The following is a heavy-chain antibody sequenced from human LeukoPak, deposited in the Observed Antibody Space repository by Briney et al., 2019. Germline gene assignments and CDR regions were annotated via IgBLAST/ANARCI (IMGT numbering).Heavy chain of an antibody. D-gene: IGHD1-14*01. Sequence: PSETLSLTCTVPGDSVSSSNYYWAWIRQPPGKGLEWIGNIYYNGNTYYNPSLKSRLTISVDTSNNQFSLKLTSVTAADTAIYYCARLNKPGWFDPWGQGSLVTVSS. V-gene: IGHV4-39*01. CDR3: ARLNKPGWFDP. J-gene: IGHJ5*02. CDR2: IYYNGNT. CDR1: GDSVSSSNYY.